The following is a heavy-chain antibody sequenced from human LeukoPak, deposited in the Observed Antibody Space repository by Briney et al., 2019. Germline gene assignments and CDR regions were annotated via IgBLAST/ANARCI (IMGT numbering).Heavy chain of an antibody. J-gene: IGHJ3*02. CDR2: IYYSGST. Sequence: SETLSLTCTVSGGSISSHYWSWIQQPPRKGLEWIGYIYYSGSTNYTPSLKSRVTISVDMSKNQFSLKLSSVTAADTAVYYCASGYYHHDAFDIWGQGTMVTVSS. CDR1: GGSISSHY. D-gene: IGHD3-22*01. V-gene: IGHV4-59*11. CDR3: ASGYYHHDAFDI.